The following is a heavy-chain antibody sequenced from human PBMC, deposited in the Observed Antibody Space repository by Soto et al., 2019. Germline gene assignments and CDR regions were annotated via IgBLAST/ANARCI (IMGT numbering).Heavy chain of an antibody. CDR2: ISSSRLYI. D-gene: IGHD3-3*01. J-gene: IGHJ6*02. V-gene: IGHV3-21*01. Sequence: EVQLVESGGGLVKPGGSLRVSCAASGFTFSNYTINWVRQAPGKGLEWVSAISSSRLYIYYADSVKGRFTISRDNGKNSLYPQMSSLGAGDTAVSYCATANCDYWSGYSNNFGMDVWGQGTTVTVSS. CDR3: ATANCDYWSGYSNNFGMDV. CDR1: GFTFSNYT.